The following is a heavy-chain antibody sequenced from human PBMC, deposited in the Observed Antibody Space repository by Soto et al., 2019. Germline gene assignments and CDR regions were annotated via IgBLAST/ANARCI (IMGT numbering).Heavy chain of an antibody. CDR1: GYTFTSYG. J-gene: IGHJ5*02. V-gene: IGHV1-18*01. CDR3: ARDPKPPTKYNWFEP. CDR2: ISAYNGNT. D-gene: IGHD1-1*01. Sequence: QVQLVQSGAEVKNPGASVKVSCKASGYTFTSYGISWVRQAPGQGLEWMGWISAYNGNTNYAQKLQGRVTMTTDPSTSTAYLEPRSLRSDDTSVSYCARDPKPPTKYNWFEPWGQGTLFTVSS.